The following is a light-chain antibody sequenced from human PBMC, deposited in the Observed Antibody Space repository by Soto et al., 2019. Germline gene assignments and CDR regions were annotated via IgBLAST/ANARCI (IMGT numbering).Light chain of an antibody. J-gene: IGLJ3*02. CDR2: DVN. Sequence: QSALTQPASVSGFTGQSITISCTGASSDVGGYNYVSWYQQNPGKAPKLLIYDVNNRPSGVSNRFSGSKSGNTASLTISGLQAEDEADYYCNSYTSTGTVVFGGGTKLTVL. CDR3: NSYTSTGTVV. CDR1: SSDVGGYNY. V-gene: IGLV2-14*01.